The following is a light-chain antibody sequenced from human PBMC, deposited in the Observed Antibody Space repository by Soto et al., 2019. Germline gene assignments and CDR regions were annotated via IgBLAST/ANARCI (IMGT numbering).Light chain of an antibody. CDR1: QSIRSL. CDR3: QQYNNWPIT. J-gene: IGKJ5*01. V-gene: IGKV3-15*01. CDR2: GAS. Sequence: EVVMTQSPATLSVSPGERATLSCGAAQSIRSLLAWYQHKPGQAPRLLIYGASTRATAIPARFTGSGSGTEFTLTISSLQSEDFAVYYCQQYNNWPITFGPGTRLEIK.